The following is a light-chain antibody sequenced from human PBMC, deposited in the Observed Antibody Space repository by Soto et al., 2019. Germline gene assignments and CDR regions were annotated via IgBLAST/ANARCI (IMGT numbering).Light chain of an antibody. CDR2: EVS. Sequence: QSALTQPASVSGSPGQSITISCTGTSSDVGGYNYVSWYQQHPGKAPKLMIFEVSSRPSGVSYRFSGSKSGNTASLTISALQAEDEADYYCSSYTSSSTLYVFGSGTKLTVL. CDR1: SSDVGGYNY. J-gene: IGLJ1*01. CDR3: SSYTSSSTLYV. V-gene: IGLV2-14*01.